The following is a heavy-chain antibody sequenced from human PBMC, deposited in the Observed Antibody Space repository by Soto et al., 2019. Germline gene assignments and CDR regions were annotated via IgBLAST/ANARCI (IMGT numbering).Heavy chain of an antibody. CDR1: GFSFSGYA. D-gene: IGHD6-6*01. Sequence: PGGSLRLSCAASGFSFSGYAMSWVRQAPGKGLEWISSITASGDATYYADSVKGRFTISRDSAKNSVYLQLNSLRAEDTAVYYCAREKEDEGSSSLRVYYGMDAWRQGTTVTVSS. J-gene: IGHJ6*02. V-gene: IGHV3-23*01. CDR2: ITASGDAT. CDR3: AREKEDEGSSSLRVYYGMDA.